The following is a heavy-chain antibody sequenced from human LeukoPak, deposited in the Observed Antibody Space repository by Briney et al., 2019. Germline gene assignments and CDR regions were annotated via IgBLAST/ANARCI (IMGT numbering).Heavy chain of an antibody. CDR3: AKVQSGSYDF. V-gene: IGHV3-23*01. J-gene: IGHJ4*02. Sequence: PGGSLRLSCAASGFTFSNYAMHWVRQAPGKGLEWVSGISDSGGYTAYADSVKGRFTISRDNSKNTLYLQMNSLRAEDTAVYYCAKVQSGSYDFWGQGTLVTVSS. CDR1: GFTFSNYA. CDR2: ISDSGGYT. D-gene: IGHD1-26*01.